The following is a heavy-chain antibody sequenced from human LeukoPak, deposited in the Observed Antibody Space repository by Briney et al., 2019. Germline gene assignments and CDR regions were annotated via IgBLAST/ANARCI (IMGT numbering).Heavy chain of an antibody. J-gene: IGHJ4*02. D-gene: IGHD3-22*01. CDR1: GYTFTSYY. CDR2: INPGGGST. V-gene: IGHV1-46*01. Sequence: GASVKVSCKASGYTFTSYYMHWVRQAPAQGLEWMGIINPGGGSTSYAQKVQGRVTMTRDMSTSTVYMELSSLRSEDTAVYYCARVREAGTHYYDSSGYSDYWGQGTLVTVSS. CDR3: ARVREAGTHYYDSSGYSDY.